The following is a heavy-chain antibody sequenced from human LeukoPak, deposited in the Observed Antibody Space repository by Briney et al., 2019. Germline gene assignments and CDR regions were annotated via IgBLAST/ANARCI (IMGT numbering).Heavy chain of an antibody. CDR2: IYYSGST. J-gene: IGHJ5*02. V-gene: IGHV4-30-4*01. CDR1: GGSISSGDYY. D-gene: IGHD3-10*01. Sequence: SETLSLTCTVSGGSISSGDYYWSWIRQPPGKGLEWIGYIYYSGSTYYNPSLKSRVTISVDTSKNQFSLKLSSVTAADTAVYYCARGKTYYGSGSSKNWFDPWGQGTLVTVSS. CDR3: ARGKTYYGSGSSKNWFDP.